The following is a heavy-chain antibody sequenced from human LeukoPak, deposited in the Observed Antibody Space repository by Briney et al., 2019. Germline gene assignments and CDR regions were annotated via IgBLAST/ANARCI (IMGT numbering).Heavy chain of an antibody. CDR3: ARDLSSRYYYYYYMDV. V-gene: IGHV1-18*01. D-gene: IGHD6-6*01. Sequence: ASVKVSCKASGYTFTSYGISWVRQAPGQGLEWMGWISAYSGNTNYAQKLQGRVTMTTDTSTSTAYMELRSLRSDDTAVYYCARDLSSRYYYYYYMDVWGKGTTVTVSS. CDR2: ISAYSGNT. J-gene: IGHJ6*03. CDR1: GYTFTSYG.